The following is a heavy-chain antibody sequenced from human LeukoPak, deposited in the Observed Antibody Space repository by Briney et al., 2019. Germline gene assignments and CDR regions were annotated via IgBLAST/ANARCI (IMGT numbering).Heavy chain of an antibody. CDR1: GGSISSYY. J-gene: IGHJ6*03. CDR3: ASLAAAGLPYYYYYMDV. D-gene: IGHD6-13*01. V-gene: IGHV4-59*01. CDR2: IYYSGST. Sequence: SETLSLTCTVSGGSISSYYWSWIRQPPGKGLEWIGYIYYSGSTNYNPSLKSRVTISVDTSKNQFSLKLSSVTAADTAVYYCASLAAAGLPYYYYYMDVWGKGTTVTVSS.